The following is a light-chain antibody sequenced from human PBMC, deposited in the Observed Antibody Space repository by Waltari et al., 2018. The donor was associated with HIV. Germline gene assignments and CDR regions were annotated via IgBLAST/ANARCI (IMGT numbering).Light chain of an antibody. V-gene: IGLV1-47*01. J-gene: IGLJ2*01. CDR2: RNN. CDR3: AAWDGSLSVVI. Sequence: VLTQPPSVSVAPGQTARITCGGSNIRSKSVHWYQHLPGTAPKLLIYRNNQRPSGVPDRFSGSKSGTSASLAISGLRSEDEADYYCAAWDGSLSVVIFGGGTKLTVL. CDR1: NIRSKS.